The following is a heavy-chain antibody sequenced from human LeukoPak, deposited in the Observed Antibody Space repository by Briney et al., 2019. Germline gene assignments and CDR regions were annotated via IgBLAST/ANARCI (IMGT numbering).Heavy chain of an antibody. CDR1: GGSISSYY. D-gene: IGHD4-17*01. J-gene: IGHJ5*02. V-gene: IGHV4-59*01. CDR2: IYYSGST. Sequence: SETLSLTCTVSGGSISSYYWSWIRQPPGKGLEWIGYIYYSGSTNYNPSLKSRVTISVDTSKNQFSLKLSSVTAADTAVYYCARGPTVTYRWFDPWGQGTLVTVS. CDR3: ARGPTVTYRWFDP.